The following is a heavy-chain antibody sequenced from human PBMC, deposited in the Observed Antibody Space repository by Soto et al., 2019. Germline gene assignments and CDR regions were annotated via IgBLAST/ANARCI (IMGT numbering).Heavy chain of an antibody. Sequence: QTGGSLRLSCAASGFTFSSYGMHWVRQAPGKGLEWVAVIWYDGSNKYYADSVKGRFTISRDNSKNTLYLQMNSLRAEDTAVYYCARDREAVGATGLDYWGQGTLVTVPQ. CDR2: IWYDGSNK. CDR1: GFTFSSYG. D-gene: IGHD1-26*01. V-gene: IGHV3-33*01. J-gene: IGHJ4*02. CDR3: ARDREAVGATGLDY.